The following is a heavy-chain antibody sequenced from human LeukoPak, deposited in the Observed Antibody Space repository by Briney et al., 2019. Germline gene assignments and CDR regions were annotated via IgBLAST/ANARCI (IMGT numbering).Heavy chain of an antibody. Sequence: GGSLRLSCAASGFTFSSYAMSWVRQAPGKGLEWVSAISGSGGSTYYADSVKGRFSISRDNSKNTLYLQMNSLRAEDTAVYYCAKVRRGPVPAASCFDYWGQGTLVTVSS. CDR1: GFTFSSYA. V-gene: IGHV3-23*01. D-gene: IGHD2-2*01. J-gene: IGHJ4*02. CDR2: ISGSGGST. CDR3: AKVRRGPVPAASCFDY.